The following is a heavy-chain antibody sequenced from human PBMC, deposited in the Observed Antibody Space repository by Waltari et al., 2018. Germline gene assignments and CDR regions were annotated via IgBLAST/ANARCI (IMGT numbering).Heavy chain of an antibody. CDR1: GFTFSSYW. Sequence: LVESGGGLVQPGGSLRLSCAASGFTFSSYWMHWVRQATGKGLVWVSRINSDGSSTSYADSVKGRFTISRDNAKNTLYLQMNSLRAEDTAVYYCAREVEEQQLSPQTRFWGQGTLVTVSS. CDR2: INSDGSST. J-gene: IGHJ4*02. CDR3: AREVEEQQLSPQTRF. V-gene: IGHV3-74*01. D-gene: IGHD6-13*01.